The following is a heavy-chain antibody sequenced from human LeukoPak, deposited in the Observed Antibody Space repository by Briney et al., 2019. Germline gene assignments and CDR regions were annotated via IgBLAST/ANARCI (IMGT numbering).Heavy chain of an antibody. V-gene: IGHV4-31*03. CDR1: GGSISSGGCY. CDR3: ARILDRDA. D-gene: IGHD3-22*01. Sequence: SQTLSLTCTVSGGSISSGGCYWSWIRQHPGKGLEWIGHIYYNGSTKYNPSLKSRVTISLDTSKNQFSLKLSSVTAADTATYYCARILDRDAWGQGTLVTVSP. J-gene: IGHJ3*01. CDR2: IYYNGST.